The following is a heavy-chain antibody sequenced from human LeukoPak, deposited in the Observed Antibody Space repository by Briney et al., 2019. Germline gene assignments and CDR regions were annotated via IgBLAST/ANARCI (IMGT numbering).Heavy chain of an antibody. D-gene: IGHD3-16*02. CDR1: GGSISSYY. CDR2: IYYSGST. V-gene: IGHV4-59*01. Sequence: SETLSLTCTVSGGSISSYYWSWIRQPPGKGLEWIGYIYYSGSTNYNPSLKSRVTISVDTSKNQFSLKLSSVTAADTAVYYCARARYDYVWGSYRYTDFYYFDYWGQGTLVTVSS. CDR3: ARARYDYVWGSYRYTDFYYFDY. J-gene: IGHJ4*02.